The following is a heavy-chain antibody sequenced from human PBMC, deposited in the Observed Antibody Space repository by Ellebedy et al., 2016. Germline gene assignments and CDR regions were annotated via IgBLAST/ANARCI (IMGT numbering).Heavy chain of an antibody. CDR2: INHSGST. CDR1: GGSISSSSYY. Sequence: SETLSLTXTVSGGSISSSSYYWGWIRQPPGKGLEWIGEINHSGSTYYNPPLKSRVTISVDTSKNQFSLKLSSVTAADTAVYYCARDPSSGYYFLDYYYGMDVWGQGTTVTVSS. CDR3: ARDPSSGYYFLDYYYGMDV. V-gene: IGHV4-39*07. J-gene: IGHJ6*02. D-gene: IGHD3-22*01.